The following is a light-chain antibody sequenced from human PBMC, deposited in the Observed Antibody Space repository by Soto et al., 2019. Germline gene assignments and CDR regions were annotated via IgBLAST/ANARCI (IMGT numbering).Light chain of an antibody. Sequence: DIPMTQSPSSLSASVGDRVTIACRASQSIVSYFSWYQQKPGKAPKLLMYAASSMQSGGPSRFSGSGSGTDFTLTIRTLLPEDVATYDDQESYSTPPWTVGQKTKVEIK. CDR3: QESYSTPPWT. V-gene: IGKV1-39*01. J-gene: IGKJ1*01. CDR2: AAS. CDR1: QSIVSY.